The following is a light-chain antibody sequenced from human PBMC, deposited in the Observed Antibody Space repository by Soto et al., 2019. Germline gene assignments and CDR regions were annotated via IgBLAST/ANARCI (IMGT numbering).Light chain of an antibody. CDR1: QNIDNY. CDR3: QESYTSPAVS. J-gene: IGKJ4*01. V-gene: IGKV1-39*01. CDR2: ATS. Sequence: DIKMTQSRSSLSASRVDIVTIRCRASQNIDNYLNWYQLKPGKAPKLLIYATSTLQSGVPSRFSGSGSGTEFTLTISSLQAEDFATYFCQESYTSPAVSFGGGTKV.